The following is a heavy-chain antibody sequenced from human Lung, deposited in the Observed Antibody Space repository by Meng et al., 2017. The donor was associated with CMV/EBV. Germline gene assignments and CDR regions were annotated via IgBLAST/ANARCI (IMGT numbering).Heavy chain of an antibody. CDR1: DYTVSSYG. Sequence: ASAKVSCKASDYTVSSYGISWVRQDPGQGLEWMGWNSGYNGNTNYVQRLQGRVTMTTDTYTSTAYMELRSLRFDDTAVYYCGRDRAMGRSWFDPWGQGTLVTVSS. CDR3: GRDRAMGRSWFDP. J-gene: IGHJ5*02. D-gene: IGHD2-15*01. V-gene: IGHV1-18*01. CDR2: NSGYNGNT.